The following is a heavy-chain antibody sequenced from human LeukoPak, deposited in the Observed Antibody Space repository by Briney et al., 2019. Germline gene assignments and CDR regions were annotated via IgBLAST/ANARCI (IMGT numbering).Heavy chain of an antibody. Sequence: SETLSLTCTVSGGSISSSSYYWGWVRPRPGKGLGWIGSIYYSGSTYSNPSLKSRVTISVDTSENQSSLKLSSVTAADPAVYYCARIWPGEDFWSGSYYFYYMDVWGKGTTVTVSS. CDR3: ARIWPGEDFWSGSYYFYYMDV. CDR2: IYYSGST. CDR1: GGSISSSSYY. D-gene: IGHD3-3*01. J-gene: IGHJ6*03. V-gene: IGHV4-39*01.